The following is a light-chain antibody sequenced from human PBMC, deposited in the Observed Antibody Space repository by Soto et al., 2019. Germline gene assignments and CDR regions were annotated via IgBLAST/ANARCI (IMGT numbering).Light chain of an antibody. CDR1: QSVSSY. J-gene: IGKJ4*01. V-gene: IGKV3-11*01. CDR3: QQRSSWPT. CDR2: DAS. Sequence: EIVLTQSPVTLSLSPGERATLSCRASQSVSSYLAWYQQKPGQAPRLLIYDASNRATGIPARFSGSGSGTDFTLTISSLEPEDFAVYYCQQRSSWPTFGGGTKVDI.